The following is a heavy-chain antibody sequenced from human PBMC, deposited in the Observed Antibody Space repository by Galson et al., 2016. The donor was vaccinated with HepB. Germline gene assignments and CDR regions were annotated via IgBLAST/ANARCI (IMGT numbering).Heavy chain of an antibody. CDR1: GFTFSTYG. D-gene: IGHD3-16*02. CDR2: ISYDGSNK. Sequence: SLRLSCAASGFTFSTYGMHWVRQAPGKGLEWVAVISYDGSNKHYADSVKGRFTISRDNSKNTLYLQMNSLRVEDTAVYYCAKGGVGGVIVGDFDYWGQGTLVIVSS. CDR3: AKGGVGGVIVGDFDY. V-gene: IGHV3-30*18. J-gene: IGHJ4*02.